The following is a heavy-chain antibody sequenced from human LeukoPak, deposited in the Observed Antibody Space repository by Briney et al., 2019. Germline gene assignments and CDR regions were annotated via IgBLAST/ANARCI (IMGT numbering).Heavy chain of an antibody. Sequence: GGSLRLSCAASGFTFSSYSMNWVRQAPGKGLEWVSSISSSSGYIYYADSVKGRFTISRDNAKNSLYLQMNSLRAEDTAVYYCARDLNDFWSGLMDVWGKGTTVTVSS. CDR1: GFTFSSYS. CDR2: ISSSSGYI. V-gene: IGHV3-21*01. J-gene: IGHJ6*03. D-gene: IGHD3-3*01. CDR3: ARDLNDFWSGLMDV.